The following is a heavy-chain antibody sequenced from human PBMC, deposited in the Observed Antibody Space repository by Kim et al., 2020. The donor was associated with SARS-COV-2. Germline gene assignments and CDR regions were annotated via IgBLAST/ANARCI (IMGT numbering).Heavy chain of an antibody. J-gene: IGHJ6*02. D-gene: IGHD3-3*01. CDR1: GYTFTSYY. CDR2: INPSGGST. Sequence: ASVKVSCKASGYTFTSYYMHWVRQAPGQGLEWMGIINPSGGSTSYAQKFQGRVTMTRDTSTSTVYMELSSLRSEDTAVYYCARLSAGYDFWTYGMDVWGQGTTVTVSS. CDR3: ARLSAGYDFWTYGMDV. V-gene: IGHV1-46*01.